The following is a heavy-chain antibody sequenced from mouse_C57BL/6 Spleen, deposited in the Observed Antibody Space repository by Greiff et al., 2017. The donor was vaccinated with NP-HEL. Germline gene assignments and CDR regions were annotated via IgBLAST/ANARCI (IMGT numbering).Heavy chain of an antibody. Sequence: DVLLVEPGGGLVKPGGSLKLSCAASGFTFSDYGMHWVRQAPEQGLEWVAYISRGSSTIYYADTVKGRVTISRDNAKNTLFLQMTKQRAEDTAMYYCARQDYGSIDYWGQGTTLTVSS. CDR2: ISRGSSTI. V-gene: IGHV5-17*01. CDR3: ARQDYGSIDY. J-gene: IGHJ2*01. CDR1: GFTFSDYG. D-gene: IGHD1-1*01.